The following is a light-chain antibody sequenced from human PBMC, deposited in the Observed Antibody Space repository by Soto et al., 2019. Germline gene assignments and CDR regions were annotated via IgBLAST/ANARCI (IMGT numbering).Light chain of an antibody. J-gene: IGLJ3*02. V-gene: IGLV4-69*01. CDR1: SGHNSYA. Sequence: QSVLTQPPSASASLGASVKLTCTLSSGHNSYAIAWHQQQPEKGPRYLMKLNSDGSHSKGDGIPDRFSGSSSGAERYLTISSLQSEDEADYYCQTWSTDIRVFGGGNKLTVL. CDR3: QTWSTDIRV. CDR2: LNSDGSH.